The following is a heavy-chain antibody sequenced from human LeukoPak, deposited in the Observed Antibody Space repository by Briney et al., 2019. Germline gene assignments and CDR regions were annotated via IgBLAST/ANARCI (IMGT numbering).Heavy chain of an antibody. Sequence: SETLSLTCAVYGGSFSGYYWSWIRRPPEKGLEWIGEIDHSGNTNYNPSLKSRVTVSVDTSKNQFSLKLRSLTAADTAVYYCAKQGRKSAFDFWGQGTLVTVSS. J-gene: IGHJ4*02. CDR2: IDHSGNT. CDR1: GGSFSGYY. D-gene: IGHD7-27*01. CDR3: AKQGRKSAFDF. V-gene: IGHV4-34*01.